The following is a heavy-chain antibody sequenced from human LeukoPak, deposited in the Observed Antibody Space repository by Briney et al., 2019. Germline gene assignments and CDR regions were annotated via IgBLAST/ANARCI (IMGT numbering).Heavy chain of an antibody. D-gene: IGHD4-17*01. CDR1: GGTFSSYA. Sequence: SVKVSCKASGGTFSSYAISWVRQAPGQGLEWMGGIISIFGTANYAQKFQGRVTITADESTSTAYMELSSLRSEDTAVYYCAREKGMHGDYSFDYWGQGTLVTVSS. CDR2: IISIFGTA. J-gene: IGHJ4*02. V-gene: IGHV1-69*01. CDR3: AREKGMHGDYSFDY.